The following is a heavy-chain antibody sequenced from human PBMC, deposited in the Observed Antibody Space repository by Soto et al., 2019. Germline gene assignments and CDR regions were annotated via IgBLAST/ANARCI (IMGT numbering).Heavy chain of an antibody. Sequence: PGGSLRLSCSASGFTFSHYALHLLRQAPGKGLEYVSSIGTNGGITFYAASVKGRFTISSDNSKNTLYLQMTSLRAEDTAEYYCVQPPAYCIDSNAYYPVWGQGTLVAVSS. J-gene: IGHJ4*02. CDR3: VQPPAYCIDSNAYYPV. V-gene: IGHV3-64D*06. CDR2: IGTNGGIT. CDR1: GFTFSHYA. D-gene: IGHD3-22*01.